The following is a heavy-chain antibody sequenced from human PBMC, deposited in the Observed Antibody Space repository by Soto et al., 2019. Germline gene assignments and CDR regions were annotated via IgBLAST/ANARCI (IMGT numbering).Heavy chain of an antibody. CDR1: GFTVSSNY. V-gene: IGHV3-53*01. J-gene: IGHJ3*02. Sequence: GGSLRLSCAASGFTVSSNYMSWVRQAPGKGLEWVSVIYSGGSTYYADSVKGRFTISRDNSKNTLYLQMNSLRAEDTAVYYCARGAAAGTDAFDIWGQGTMVTVSS. CDR3: ARGAAAGTDAFDI. D-gene: IGHD6-13*01. CDR2: IYSGGST.